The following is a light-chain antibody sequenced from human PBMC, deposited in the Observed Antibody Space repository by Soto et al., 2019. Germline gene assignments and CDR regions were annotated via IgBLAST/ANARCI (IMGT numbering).Light chain of an antibody. CDR3: QKYYSSPLT. J-gene: IGKJ4*01. CDR2: FAS. CDR1: QSVLYSLNNKNY. Sequence: DIVMTQSPDSLAVSLGERATINCKSSQSVLYSLNNKNYLSWYQQKPGQPPKLLIFFASSRESGVPDRFSGSVSGADYTPTINDLQAEDVAVYYGQKYYSSPLTFGGGTKVEVK. V-gene: IGKV4-1*01.